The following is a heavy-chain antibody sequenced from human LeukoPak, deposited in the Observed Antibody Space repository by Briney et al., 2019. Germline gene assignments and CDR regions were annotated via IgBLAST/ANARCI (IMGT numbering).Heavy chain of an antibody. J-gene: IGHJ4*02. CDR3: ARGDGIAAFY. CDR2: IYASGST. CDR1: GGSISSGSYY. D-gene: IGHD6-13*01. Sequence: SSETLSLTCTVSGGSISSGSYYWSWIRQPAGKGLEWIGRIYASGSTKYNPSLKSRVTISVDTSKNQFSLKLSSVTAADTAVYYCARGDGIAAFYWGQGTLVTVSS. V-gene: IGHV4-61*02.